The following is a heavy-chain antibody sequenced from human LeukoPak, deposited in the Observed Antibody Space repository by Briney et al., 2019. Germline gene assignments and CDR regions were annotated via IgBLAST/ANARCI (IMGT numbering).Heavy chain of an antibody. J-gene: IGHJ6*03. CDR3: ARGLTSGYYGHYYMDV. CDR1: GGSISSGSYY. V-gene: IGHV4-61*02. D-gene: IGHD3-22*01. CDR2: IYTSGST. Sequence: SQTLSLTCTVSGGSISSGSYYWSWIRQPAGKGLEWIGRIYTSGSTNYNPSLKSRVTISVDTSKNQFSLKLSSVTAADTAVYYCARGLTSGYYGHYYMDVWGKGTTVTVSS.